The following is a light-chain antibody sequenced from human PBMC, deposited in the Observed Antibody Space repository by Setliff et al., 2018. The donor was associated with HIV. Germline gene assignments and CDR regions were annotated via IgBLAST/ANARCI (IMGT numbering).Light chain of an antibody. CDR2: GTK. J-gene: IGLJ1*01. V-gene: IGLV1-40*01. CDR1: SSSIGAGYD. CDR3: QSYDNSLSGSNV. Sequence: QSVLTQPPSVSGAPGQRVTISCTGSSSSIGAGYDVHWYQQLPGTAPKLLIYGTKFRPSGVPDRFSGSKSGTSASLAITGLQAEDEADYYCQSYDNSLSGSNVFGTGTKVTVL.